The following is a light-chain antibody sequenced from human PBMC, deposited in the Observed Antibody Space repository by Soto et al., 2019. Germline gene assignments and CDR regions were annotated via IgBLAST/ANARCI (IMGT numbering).Light chain of an antibody. J-gene: IGKJ1*01. CDR1: QSISSW. V-gene: IGKV1-39*01. CDR3: QQSYSIRTWT. Sequence: DIQMTLAPSSLSASVEDRVTITCRASQSISSWLAWYQQKPGKAPNLLIYAASSLRSGVPSRFSGSGSGTDFTLTINSLQPEDFGTYYCQQSYSIRTWTFGQGTKV. CDR2: AAS.